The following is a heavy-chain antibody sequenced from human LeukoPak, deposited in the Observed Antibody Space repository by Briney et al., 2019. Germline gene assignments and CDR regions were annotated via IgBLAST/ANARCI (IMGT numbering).Heavy chain of an antibody. CDR1: GFTFSRHW. D-gene: IGHD2-21*02. CDR2: IGTTSGAI. Sequence: GGSLRLSCAASGFTFSRHWMTWVRQAPGKGLEWVSYIGTTSGAIYYADSVRGRFTIPRDSAKNSLYLQMNSLRAEDTAVYYCARFRTWGDKAFDYWGQGTLVTVSS. J-gene: IGHJ4*02. V-gene: IGHV3-48*01. CDR3: ARFRTWGDKAFDY.